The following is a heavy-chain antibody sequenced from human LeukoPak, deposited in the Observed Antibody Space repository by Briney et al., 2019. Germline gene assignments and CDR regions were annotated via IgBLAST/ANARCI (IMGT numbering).Heavy chain of an antibody. V-gene: IGHV4-30-4*01. CDR3: ARDCSGGSCYGAFDI. CDR2: VYYSGST. CDR1: GGSISSGDYY. Sequence: PSETLSLTCTVSGGSISSGDYYWSWIRQPPGKGLEWIGYVYYSGSTSYNPSLKNRVTISVDTSKNQYSLKLNSVTAADTAVYYCARDCSGGSCYGAFDIWGQGTMVTVSS. D-gene: IGHD2-15*01. J-gene: IGHJ3*02.